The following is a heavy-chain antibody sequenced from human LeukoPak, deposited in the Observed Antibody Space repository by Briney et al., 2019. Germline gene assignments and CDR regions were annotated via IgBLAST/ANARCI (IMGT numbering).Heavy chain of an antibody. V-gene: IGHV3-21*01. Sequence: GGSLRLSCAASGFNFSSYNMNWVRQAPGKGLEWVSSITSSSSYIYYADSVRGRFTISRDNAKNSLYLQMNSLRAEDSAVYFCARDGGRVSLTDRRFDPWGQGTLVTVSS. CDR1: GFNFSSYN. J-gene: IGHJ5*02. CDR3: ARDGGRVSLTDRRFDP. CDR2: ITSSSSYI. D-gene: IGHD3-16*01.